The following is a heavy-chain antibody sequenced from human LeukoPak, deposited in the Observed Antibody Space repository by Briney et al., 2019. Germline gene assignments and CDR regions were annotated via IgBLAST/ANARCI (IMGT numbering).Heavy chain of an antibody. J-gene: IGHJ3*02. Sequence: GESLKISCKGSGYSFTTYWIGWVSQMPGTGLEYMGIINPGDSDTRYSPSFQGQVTISVDKSISTAYLQWSGLKASDTAMYYCASPRVGATAFDIWGQGTLVTVSS. V-gene: IGHV5-51*01. CDR2: INPGDSDT. CDR3: ASPRVGATAFDI. D-gene: IGHD1-26*01. CDR1: GYSFTTYW.